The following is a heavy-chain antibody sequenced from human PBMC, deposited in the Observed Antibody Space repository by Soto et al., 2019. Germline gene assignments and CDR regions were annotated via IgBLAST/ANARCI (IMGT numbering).Heavy chain of an antibody. Sequence: GGSLRLSCAASGFTFSNYSMNWVRQAPGKGLEWVSSISSSSSYIYYADSVKGRFTISRDNAKNSLYLQMNSLRAEDTAVYYCASTPGEVEWWEDDYWGQGTLVTVSS. J-gene: IGHJ4*02. CDR3: ASTPGEVEWWEDDY. CDR1: GFTFSNYS. D-gene: IGHD3-3*01. V-gene: IGHV3-21*01. CDR2: ISSSSSYI.